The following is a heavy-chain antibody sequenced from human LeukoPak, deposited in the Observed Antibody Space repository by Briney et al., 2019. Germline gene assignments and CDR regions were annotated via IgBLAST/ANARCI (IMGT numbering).Heavy chain of an antibody. V-gene: IGHV3-23*01. CDR2: ITGSGGNT. Sequence: GGSLRLSCAASGFTFSNYAMSWVRQAPGKGLEWVSAITGSGGNTYYADSVKGRFTISRDNSKNSVFLQMNSLRAEDTAVYYCAKWGDYDVLTGYYVSDYWGQGTLVSVSS. CDR1: GFTFSNYA. J-gene: IGHJ4*02. D-gene: IGHD3-9*01. CDR3: AKWGDYDVLTGYYVSDY.